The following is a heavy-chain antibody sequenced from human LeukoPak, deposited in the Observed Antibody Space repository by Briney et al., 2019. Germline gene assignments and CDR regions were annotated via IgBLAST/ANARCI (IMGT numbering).Heavy chain of an antibody. CDR3: ARTWSSSWYQDYFDY. D-gene: IGHD6-13*01. CDR2: MNPNSGNT. V-gene: IGHV1-8*02. CDR1: GGIFSSYA. J-gene: IGHJ4*02. Sequence: GASVKVSCKASGGIFSSYAISWVRQATGQGLEWMGWMNPNSGNTGYAQKFQGRVTMTRNTSISTAYMELSSLRSEDTAVYYCARTWSSSWYQDYFDYWGQGTLVTVSS.